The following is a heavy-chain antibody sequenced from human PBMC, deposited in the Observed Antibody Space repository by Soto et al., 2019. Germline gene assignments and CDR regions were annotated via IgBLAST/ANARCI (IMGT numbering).Heavy chain of an antibody. CDR3: ASGKLWFGELYYYGMDV. J-gene: IGHJ6*02. V-gene: IGHV4-4*02. CDR2: IYHSGST. D-gene: IGHD3-10*01. CDR1: GGSISSSNW. Sequence: SETLSLTCAVSGGSISSSNWWSWVRQPPGKGLEWIGEIYHSGSTNYNPSLKSRVTISVDKSKNQFSLKLSSVTAADTAVYYCASGKLWFGELYYYGMDVWGQGTTVTVSS.